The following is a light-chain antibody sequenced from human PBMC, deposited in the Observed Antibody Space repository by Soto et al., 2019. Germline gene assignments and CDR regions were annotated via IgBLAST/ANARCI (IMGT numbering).Light chain of an antibody. J-gene: IGKJ1*01. V-gene: IGKV3-20*01. CDR2: DAF. CDR3: QVYTTSPQT. Sequence: EVVLTQSPGTLSLSPGERATLSCRSSQTVGSDYLAWYQQKPDQAPRLLIYDAFNRAAGIPDRFSGSGSGTDFTRTISRLEPEDFAVYFCQVYTTSPQTFGQGTKVELK. CDR1: QTVGSDY.